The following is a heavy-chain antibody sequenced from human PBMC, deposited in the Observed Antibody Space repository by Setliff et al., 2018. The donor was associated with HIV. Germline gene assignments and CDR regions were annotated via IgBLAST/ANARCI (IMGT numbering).Heavy chain of an antibody. CDR2: IYTSGST. J-gene: IGHJ6*03. V-gene: IGHV4-4*07. Sequence: SETLSLTCTVSGASISSYYWNWIRQPAGKGLECIGRIYTSGSTNYNPSLKSRVTMSVDTSKNQFPLKVTSVTAADTAVYYCTRDLWGDDYYYNDMDVWGKGTTVTVSS. D-gene: IGHD2-21*02. CDR3: TRDLWGDDYYYNDMDV. CDR1: GASISSYY.